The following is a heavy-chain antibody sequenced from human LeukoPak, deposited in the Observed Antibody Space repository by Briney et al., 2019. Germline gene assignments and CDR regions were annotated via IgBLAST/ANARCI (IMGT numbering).Heavy chain of an antibody. CDR1: GYTFTSYD. D-gene: IGHD3-22*01. CDR3: AREGRYYDSSGYFSHDAFDI. CDR2: MNPNSGNT. Sequence: ASVKVSCKASGYTFTSYDINWVRQATGQGLEWMGWMNPNSGNTGYAQKFQGRVTMTRDTSTSTVYMELSSLRSEDTAVYYCAREGRYYDSSGYFSHDAFDIWGQGTMVTVSS. V-gene: IGHV1-8*02. J-gene: IGHJ3*02.